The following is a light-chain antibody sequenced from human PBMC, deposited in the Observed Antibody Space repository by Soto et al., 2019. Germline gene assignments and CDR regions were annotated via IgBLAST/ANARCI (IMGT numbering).Light chain of an antibody. V-gene: IGKV3-11*01. CDR2: DAS. Sequence: EIVLTQSPATLSLSPGERATLSCRASQSISTYLAWYQQKPGQAPRLLIYDASNRATGIPARFSGRGSGTDFTLTISSLEPEDFAVYYCQQRSSWLFGGGSKGEIK. J-gene: IGKJ4*01. CDR1: QSISTY. CDR3: QQRSSWL.